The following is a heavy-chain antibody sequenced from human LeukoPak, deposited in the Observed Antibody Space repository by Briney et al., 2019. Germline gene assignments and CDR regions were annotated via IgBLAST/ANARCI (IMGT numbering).Heavy chain of an antibody. J-gene: IGHJ6*02. V-gene: IGHV1-2*02. CDR1: GYTFTGYY. D-gene: IGHD3-3*01. Sequence: AASVKVSCKASGYTFTGYYMHWVRQAPRQGLEWMGWINPNSGGTNYAQKFQGRVTMTRDTSISTAYMELSRLRSDDTAVYYCARNDFWSGYYSVYYYYGMDVWGQGTTVTVSS. CDR3: ARNDFWSGYYSVYYYYGMDV. CDR2: INPNSGGT.